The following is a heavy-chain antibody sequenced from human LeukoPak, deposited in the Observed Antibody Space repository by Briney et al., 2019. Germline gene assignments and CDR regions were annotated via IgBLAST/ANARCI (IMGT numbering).Heavy chain of an antibody. Sequence: GGSLRLSCAASGFTFSSYGMYWVRQAPGTGLEWVAYMQSDGINKYYADSVKGRFTISRGNSKNTLYLQMNSLRGEDTAVYFCAKPFPGPVWNYFDYWGQGTLVTVSS. CDR1: GFTFSSYG. CDR3: AKPFPGPVWNYFDY. J-gene: IGHJ4*02. CDR2: MQSDGINK. D-gene: IGHD1-1*01. V-gene: IGHV3-30*02.